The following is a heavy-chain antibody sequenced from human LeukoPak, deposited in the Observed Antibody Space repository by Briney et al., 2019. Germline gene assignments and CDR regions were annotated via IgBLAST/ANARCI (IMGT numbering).Heavy chain of an antibody. Sequence: SETLSLTCTVSGGSISSSSYYWGWIRQPPGKGLEWIGSIYYSGSTYYNPSLKSRVTIPVDTSKNQFSLKLSSVTAADTAVYYCARHGPKGYSYGYEGCWFDPWGQGTLVTVSS. CDR3: ARHGPKGYSYGYEGCWFDP. J-gene: IGHJ5*02. V-gene: IGHV4-39*01. D-gene: IGHD5-18*01. CDR1: GGSISSSSYY. CDR2: IYYSGST.